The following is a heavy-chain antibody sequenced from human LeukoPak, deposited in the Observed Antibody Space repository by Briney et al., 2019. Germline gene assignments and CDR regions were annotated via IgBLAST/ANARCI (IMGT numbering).Heavy chain of an antibody. J-gene: IGHJ3*02. Sequence: PGGSLRLSCAASGFTFDDYGMSWVRQAPGKGLEWVSGINWNGGSTGYADSVKGRFTISRDNAKNSLYLQMSSLRAEDTALYHCARDCSSTSCYGAFDIWGQGTMVTVSS. V-gene: IGHV3-20*01. CDR3: ARDCSSTSCYGAFDI. CDR1: GFTFDDYG. D-gene: IGHD2-2*01. CDR2: INWNGGST.